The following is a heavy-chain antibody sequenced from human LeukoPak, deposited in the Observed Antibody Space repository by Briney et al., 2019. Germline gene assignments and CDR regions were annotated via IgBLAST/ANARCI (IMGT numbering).Heavy chain of an antibody. D-gene: IGHD4-17*01. CDR1: GFTFSSYA. CDR2: ISGSGGST. J-gene: IGHJ4*02. CDR3: ARTGLTYLTTVTTWFDY. V-gene: IGHV3-23*01. Sequence: GGSLRLSCAASGFTFSSYAMSWVRQAPGKGLEWVSAISGSGGSTYYADSVKGRFTISRDNSKNTLYLQMNSLRPEDTAVYYCARTGLTYLTTVTTWFDYWGQGTLVTVSS.